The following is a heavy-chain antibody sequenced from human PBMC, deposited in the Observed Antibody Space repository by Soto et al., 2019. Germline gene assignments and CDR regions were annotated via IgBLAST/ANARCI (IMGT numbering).Heavy chain of an antibody. V-gene: IGHV4-39*01. CDR2: MFYSGAT. D-gene: IGHD2-15*01. J-gene: IGHJ5*02. Sequence: ETLSLTCTVSGGSISDISYCWGWIRQPPGKGLQWIGCMFYSGATHYNPSLKNRVTLSVDTSNNEFSLKLVSVTAPDTAVYYCARHKSGSDWLDPWGQGTLVTVSS. CDR1: GGSISDISYC. CDR3: ARHKSGSDWLDP.